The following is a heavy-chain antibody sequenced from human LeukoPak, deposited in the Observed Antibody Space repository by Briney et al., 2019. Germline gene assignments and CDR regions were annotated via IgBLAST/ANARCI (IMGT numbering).Heavy chain of an antibody. J-gene: IGHJ4*02. D-gene: IGHD3-10*01. CDR1: GYTLTELS. V-gene: IGHV1-24*01. CDR2: FDPGDGET. CDR3: STDLYYSLDY. Sequence: ASVKVSCKVSGYTLTELSMHWVRPAPGKGVEWMGGFDPGDGETIYAQKFQGRVTMTEETCTDTAYLELSSLRSEDTAVYYCSTDLYYSLDYWGQGTLVTV.